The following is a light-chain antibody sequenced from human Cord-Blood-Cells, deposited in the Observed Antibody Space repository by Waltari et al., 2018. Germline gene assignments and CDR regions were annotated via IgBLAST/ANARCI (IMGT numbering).Light chain of an antibody. V-gene: IGKV3-11*01. J-gene: IGKJ2*01. CDR2: DAS. CDR1: QSVSSY. CDR3: QQERT. Sequence: EIVLTQSPATLSLSPGERATLSCRASQSVSSYLAWYQQKPGQAPRLLIYDASNRATGIPARFSGSGSGTDFTLTISSLKPEDFAVYYCQQERTFGQGTKLEIK.